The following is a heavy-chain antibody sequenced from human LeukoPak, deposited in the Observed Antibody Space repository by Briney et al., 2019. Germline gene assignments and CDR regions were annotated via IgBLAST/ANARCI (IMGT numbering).Heavy chain of an antibody. J-gene: IGHJ5*02. CDR2: VTSYNGDT. D-gene: IGHD3-9*01. V-gene: IGHV1-18*01. CDR1: GYTFNNYG. Sequence: ASVRVSCKASGYTFNNYGISWVRQAPGQGLEWMGWVTSYNGDTNYAQKFQGRVTMSTDTSTSTAYMELRSLRFDDTAICYCAKDWHILTGRNCFDPWGQGTLVTVSS. CDR3: AKDWHILTGRNCFDP.